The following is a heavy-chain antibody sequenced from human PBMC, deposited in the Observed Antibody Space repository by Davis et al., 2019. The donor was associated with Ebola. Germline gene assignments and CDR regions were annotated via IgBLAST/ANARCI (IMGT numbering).Heavy chain of an antibody. CDR2: ISGSGGST. Sequence: PGGSLRLSCAASGFTFSSYAMSWVRQAPGKGLEWVSAISGSGGSTYYADSVKGRFTISRDNSKNTLYLQMNSLRAEDTAVYYCAKRIAAADYYYYYGMDVWGQGTTVTVSS. V-gene: IGHV3-23*01. J-gene: IGHJ6*02. CDR1: GFTFSSYA. D-gene: IGHD6-13*01. CDR3: AKRIAAADYYYYYGMDV.